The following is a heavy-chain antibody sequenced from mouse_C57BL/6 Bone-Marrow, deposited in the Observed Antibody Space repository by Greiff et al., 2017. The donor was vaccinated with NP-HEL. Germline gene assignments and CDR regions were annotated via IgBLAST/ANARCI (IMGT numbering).Heavy chain of an antibody. CDR2: INPGSGGT. D-gene: IGHD1-1*01. CDR3: ARVTTVVVDY. J-gene: IGHJ2*01. V-gene: IGHV1-54*01. Sequence: QVQLQQSGAELVRPGTSVKVSCKASGYAFTNYLIEWVKQRPGQGLEWIGVINPGSGGTNYNEKFKGKATLTADKSSSTAYMQLSSLTSEDSAVYFCARVTTVVVDYWGQGTTLTVSS. CDR1: GYAFTNYL.